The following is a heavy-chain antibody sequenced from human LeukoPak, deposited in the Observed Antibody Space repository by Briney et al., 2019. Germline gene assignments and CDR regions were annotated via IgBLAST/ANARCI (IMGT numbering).Heavy chain of an antibody. Sequence: SVKVSCKASGGTFSSYAISRVRQAPGQGLEWMGRIIPILGIANYAQKFQGRVTITADKSTSTAYMELSSLRSEDTAVYYCARDRPYDDSSGYIRYNWFDPWGQGTLVTVSS. D-gene: IGHD3-22*01. CDR3: ARDRPYDDSSGYIRYNWFDP. CDR2: IIPILGIA. J-gene: IGHJ5*02. V-gene: IGHV1-69*04. CDR1: GGTFSSYA.